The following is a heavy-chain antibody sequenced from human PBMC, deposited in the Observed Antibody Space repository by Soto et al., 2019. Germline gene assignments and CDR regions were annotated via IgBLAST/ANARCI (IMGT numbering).Heavy chain of an antibody. CDR1: GITFISSS. V-gene: IGHV3-48*01. D-gene: IGHD2-15*01. J-gene: IGHJ3*02. Sequence: GGRLSRYSAAVGITFISSSMKRVRQAPGKGLEWVSYISSSSSTIYYADSVKGRFTISRDNAKNSLYLQMNSLRAEDTAVYYCAREKPVRYCSGGSCYPTTTYCYGFDNW. CDR2: ISSSSSTI. CDR3: AREKPVRYCSGGSCYPTTTYCYGFDN.